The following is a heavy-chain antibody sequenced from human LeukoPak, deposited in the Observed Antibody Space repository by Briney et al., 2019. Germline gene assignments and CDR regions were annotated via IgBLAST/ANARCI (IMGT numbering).Heavy chain of an antibody. D-gene: IGHD2-15*01. Sequence: PSETLSLTCTVSGGSISSYYWTWIRQSPGKGLEWIGYIYYSGNTNYNPSLKSRVTIPVDTSKNQFSLKLSSVTAADTAVYYCARGGNYFDYWGQGNLVTVSS. V-gene: IGHV4-59*01. CDR2: IYYSGNT. J-gene: IGHJ4*02. CDR3: ARGGNYFDY. CDR1: GGSISSYY.